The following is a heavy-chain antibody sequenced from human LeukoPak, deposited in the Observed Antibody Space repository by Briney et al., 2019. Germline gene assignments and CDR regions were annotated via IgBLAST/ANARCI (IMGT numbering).Heavy chain of an antibody. V-gene: IGHV3-66*01. J-gene: IGHJ3*02. D-gene: IGHD1-26*01. CDR2: IYSGGST. CDR3: ARGGSYLSAFDI. CDR1: EFSVGSNY. Sequence: QAGGSLRLSCAASEFSVGSNYMTWVRQAPGKGLEWVSLIYSGGSTYYADSVKGRFTISRDNSKNTLYLQMNSLRAEDTAVYYCARGGSYLSAFDIWGQGTMVTVSS.